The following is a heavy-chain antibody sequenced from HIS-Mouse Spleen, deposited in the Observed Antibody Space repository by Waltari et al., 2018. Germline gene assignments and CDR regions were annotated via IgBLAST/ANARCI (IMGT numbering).Heavy chain of an antibody. CDR1: GGSISSYY. J-gene: IGHJ3*02. D-gene: IGHD3-3*01. Sequence: QVQLQESGPGLVKPSETLSLTCTVSGGSISSYYWSWIRQPAGKGLEGLGRTYTSGGTNYNPSLKSRGTMSVDTSKNQFSRKLSSGTAADTAVYYCARDFHDFWSGYYGGDKKHDAFDIWGQGTMVTVSS. CDR3: ARDFHDFWSGYYGGDKKHDAFDI. CDR2: TYTSGGT. V-gene: IGHV4-4*07.